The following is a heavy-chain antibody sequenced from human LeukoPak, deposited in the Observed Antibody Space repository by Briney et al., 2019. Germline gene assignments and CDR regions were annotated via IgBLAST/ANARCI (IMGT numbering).Heavy chain of an antibody. D-gene: IGHD2-21*01. CDR1: GYSISSGYY. CDR2: IDHSGST. Sequence: SETVSLTCTVSGYSISSGYYWGWIRQPPGKGLEWIGSIDHSGSTYYNPSLKSRVTISVDTSKNQFSLKLSSVTAADTAVYYCAVDIVEVSAATWDGAFDFWGQGTMVTVSS. J-gene: IGHJ3*01. V-gene: IGHV4-38-2*02. CDR3: AVDIVEVSAATWDGAFDF.